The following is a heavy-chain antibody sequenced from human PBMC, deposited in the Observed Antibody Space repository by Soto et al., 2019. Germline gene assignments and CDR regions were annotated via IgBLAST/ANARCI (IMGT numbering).Heavy chain of an antibody. J-gene: IGHJ6*02. CDR3: AKDRSNDDFWSGDRGVWYYYGMDV. CDR1: GFTFSSYG. CDR2: ISYDGSNK. Sequence: QVQLVESGGGVVQPGRSLRLSCAASGFTFSSYGMHWVRQAPGKGLEWVAVISYDGSNKYYADSVKGRFTSSRDNSKNTLYLQLTRLSAEDTAVYYCAKDRSNDDFWSGDRGVWYYYGMDVWGQGTTVTVSS. V-gene: IGHV3-30*18. D-gene: IGHD3-3*01.